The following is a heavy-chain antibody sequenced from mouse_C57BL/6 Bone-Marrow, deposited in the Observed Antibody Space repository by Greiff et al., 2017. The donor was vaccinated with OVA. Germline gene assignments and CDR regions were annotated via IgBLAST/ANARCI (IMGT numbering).Heavy chain of an antibody. V-gene: IGHV5-16*01. CDR2: INYDGSST. CDR3: ARDRRYGSTYWYVDV. Sequence: EVQLVESEGGLVQPGSSMKLSCTASGFTFSDYYMAWVRQVPEKGLEWVANINYDGSSTYYLDSLKSRFIISRDNAKNILYLQMSSLKSEDTATDYGARDRRYGSTYWYVDVWGTGTTVTVSS. D-gene: IGHD2-14*01. CDR1: GFTFSDYY. J-gene: IGHJ1*03.